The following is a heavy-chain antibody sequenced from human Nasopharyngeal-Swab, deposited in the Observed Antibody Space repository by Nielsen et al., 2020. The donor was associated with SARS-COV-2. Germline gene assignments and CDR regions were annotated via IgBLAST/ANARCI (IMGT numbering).Heavy chain of an antibody. V-gene: IGHV3-9*01. CDR2: ISWNSGSI. Sequence: PGKGLEWVSGISWNSGSIGYADSVQGRFSISRDNAKYSLYLQMNSLRAEDTDVYYCARPSTDFWSGNGAFDIWGQGTMVTVSS. CDR3: ARPSTDFWSGNGAFDI. J-gene: IGHJ3*02. D-gene: IGHD3-3*01.